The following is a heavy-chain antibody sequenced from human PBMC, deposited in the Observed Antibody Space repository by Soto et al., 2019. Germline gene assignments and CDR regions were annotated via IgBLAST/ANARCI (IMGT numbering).Heavy chain of an antibody. V-gene: IGHV3-23*01. Sequence: EVPLLESGGGLVQPGGSLRLSCAASGFTFSSYAMTWVRQAPGKGLEWVSTIGGSGARTYYADSVKGRFTISRDNSKNTLYLQMNSLRAEDTAVYYCAKLWFGEASFFDYWGQGTLVTVSS. CDR3: AKLWFGEASFFDY. J-gene: IGHJ4*02. D-gene: IGHD3-10*01. CDR1: GFTFSSYA. CDR2: IGGSGART.